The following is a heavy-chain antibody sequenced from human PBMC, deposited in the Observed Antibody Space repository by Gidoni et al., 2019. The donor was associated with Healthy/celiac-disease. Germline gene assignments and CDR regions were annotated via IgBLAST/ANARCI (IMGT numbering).Heavy chain of an antibody. J-gene: IGHJ6*02. V-gene: IGHV1-69*01. Sequence: QVQLVQSGAEVKKPGSSVKVSCKASGGTFSSYAISWVRQAPGQGLEWMGGIIPIFGTANYAQKFQGRVTITADESTSTAYMELSSLRSEDTAVYYCARGVAAAISPYYYYGMDVWGQGTTVTVSS. CDR3: ARGVAAAISPYYYYGMDV. D-gene: IGHD6-13*01. CDR2: IIPIFGTA. CDR1: GGTFSSYA.